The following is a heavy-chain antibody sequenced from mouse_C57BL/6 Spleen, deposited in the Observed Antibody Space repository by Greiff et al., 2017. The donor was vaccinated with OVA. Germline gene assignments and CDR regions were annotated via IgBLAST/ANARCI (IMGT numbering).Heavy chain of an antibody. Sequence: EVKLQESVAELVRPGASVKLSCTASGFNIKNTYMHWVKQRPEQGLEWIGRIDPANGNTKYAPKFQGKATITADTSYNTAYLQLSSLTSEDTAIYYCARSLLGYRNYVDYYAMDYWGQGTSVTVSS. CDR1: GFNIKNTY. D-gene: IGHD2-1*01. J-gene: IGHJ4*01. CDR3: ARSLLGYRNYVDYYAMDY. CDR2: IDPANGNT. V-gene: IGHV14-3*01.